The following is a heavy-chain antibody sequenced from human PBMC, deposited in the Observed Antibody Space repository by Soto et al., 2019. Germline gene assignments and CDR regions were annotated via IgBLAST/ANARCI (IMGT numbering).Heavy chain of an antibody. D-gene: IGHD3-22*01. J-gene: IGHJ4*02. CDR1: GGSIRSYY. CDR3: ARDGGYYDSSGPFDY. Sequence: SETLSLTCTVSGGSIRSYYWSWIRQPPGKGLEWIGYIYYSGSTNYDPSLKSRVTISVDTSKKQFSLKLSSVTAADTAVYYCARDGGYYDSSGPFDYWGQGTLVPSPQ. CDR2: IYYSGST. V-gene: IGHV4-59*01.